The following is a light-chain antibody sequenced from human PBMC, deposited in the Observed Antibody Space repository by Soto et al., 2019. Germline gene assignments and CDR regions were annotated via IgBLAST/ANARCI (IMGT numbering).Light chain of an antibody. Sequence: EIMMTQSPVTLSVSPGERATLSFRASQSVNSNLAWYQQKPGQAPRLLIYGASTRATGIPASFIGNGSGTEFTLTISSLQSEDFAVYYCQQYKKWPRTFGHGTKVDI. V-gene: IGKV3-15*01. CDR1: QSVNSN. CDR2: GAS. CDR3: QQYKKWPRT. J-gene: IGKJ1*01.